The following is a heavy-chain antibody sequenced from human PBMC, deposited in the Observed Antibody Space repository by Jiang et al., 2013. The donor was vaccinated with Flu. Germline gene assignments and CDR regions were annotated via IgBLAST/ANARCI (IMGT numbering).Heavy chain of an antibody. D-gene: IGHD2-21*02. CDR1: GFTFSNYG. V-gene: IGHV3-30*03. Sequence: RLSCAASGFTFSNYGMHWVRQAPGKGLEWVAIISFDGTVEYHADSVKGRFTISRDNSMNTLHLQMNSLRAEDTAVYYCARERRRVVVTAIPITDYYYYYGMDVWGQGTTVTVSS. J-gene: IGHJ6*02. CDR3: ARERRRVVVTAIPITDYYYYYGMDV. CDR2: ISFDGTVE.